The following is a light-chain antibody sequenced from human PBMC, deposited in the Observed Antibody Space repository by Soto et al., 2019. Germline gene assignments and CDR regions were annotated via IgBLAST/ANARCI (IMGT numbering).Light chain of an antibody. CDR3: QQYNNWPYT. CDR1: QTVSSY. V-gene: IGKV3-11*01. J-gene: IGKJ5*01. CDR2: DAS. Sequence: EIVLTQSPATLSLSPGERATLSCRASQTVSSYLLWYQQKPGQAPRLLIYDASNRASGTPARFSGSGSETDFTLTISSLQSEDFAVYYCQQYNNWPYTFGQGTRLEIK.